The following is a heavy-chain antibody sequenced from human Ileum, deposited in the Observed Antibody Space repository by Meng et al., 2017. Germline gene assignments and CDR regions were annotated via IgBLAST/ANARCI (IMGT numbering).Heavy chain of an antibody. Sequence: QVQLQESGPGRGKPSGTRPPTGAVAGGSISISNWWTWVRQPPGKGLEWIGEIYHTGGTNYNPSLKRRVTISVDKSKNQFSLEVTSVTAADTAVYYCARVRCASVSCYGDSYFDYWGQGILVTVSS. J-gene: IGHJ4*02. CDR1: GGSISISNW. D-gene: IGHD2-15*01. CDR3: ARVRCASVSCYGDSYFDY. V-gene: IGHV4-4*02. CDR2: IYHTGGT.